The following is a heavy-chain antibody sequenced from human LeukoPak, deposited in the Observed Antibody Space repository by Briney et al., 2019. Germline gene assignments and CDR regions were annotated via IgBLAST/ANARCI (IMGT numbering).Heavy chain of an antibody. D-gene: IGHD3-9*01. Sequence: GGSLRLSCAASGFTFSNYWMSWVRQAPGKGLEWVANIKQDGSEKYYVDSVKGRFPISRDNAKNSLYLQMNSLRAEDTAVYYCARARPHLTEDYHSYYGMDVWGQGTTVTVSS. V-gene: IGHV3-7*01. CDR1: GFTFSNYW. CDR2: IKQDGSEK. CDR3: ARARPHLTEDYHSYYGMDV. J-gene: IGHJ6*02.